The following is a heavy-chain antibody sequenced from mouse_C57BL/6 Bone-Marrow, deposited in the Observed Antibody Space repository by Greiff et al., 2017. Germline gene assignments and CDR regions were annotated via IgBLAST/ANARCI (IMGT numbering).Heavy chain of an antibody. J-gene: IGHJ2*01. CDR3: ATPPLYYGSSLDY. D-gene: IGHD1-1*01. CDR1: GYTFTSYG. Sequence: QVQLKESGAELARPGASVKLSCKASGYTFTSYGISWVKQRTGQGLEWIGEIYPRSGNTYYNGKFKGKATLTADKSSSTAYMELRSLTSEDSAVYFCATPPLYYGSSLDYWGQGTTLTVSS. V-gene: IGHV1-81*01. CDR2: IYPRSGNT.